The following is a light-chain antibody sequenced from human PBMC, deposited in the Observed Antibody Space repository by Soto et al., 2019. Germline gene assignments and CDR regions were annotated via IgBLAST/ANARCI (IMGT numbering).Light chain of an antibody. J-gene: IGKJ5*01. V-gene: IGKV1-33*01. CDR3: QQYENRPT. Sequence: DIQMTQSPSSLSASVGDRVTITCQASQNINNYLNWYQQKPGRAPKLLIYDASNLEAGVPSRFRGSGSGTDFTFTISRLQPEDLATYYCQQYENRPTFGQGTRLEIK. CDR2: DAS. CDR1: QNINNY.